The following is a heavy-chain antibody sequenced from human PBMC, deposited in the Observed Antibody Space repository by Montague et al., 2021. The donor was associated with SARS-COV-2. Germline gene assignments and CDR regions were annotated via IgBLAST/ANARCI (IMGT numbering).Heavy chain of an antibody. Sequence: SETLSLTCTVSGGSTASHYWNWIRQSPGKRPEWIGYVYYNGDTKYNPSLQSRVIISIDTSENQFSLRLNSVTAADTAVYFCARGRAFDPWGQGRLVTVSS. CDR1: GGSTASHY. CDR2: VYYNGDT. V-gene: IGHV4-59*08. CDR3: ARGRAFDP. J-gene: IGHJ3*01.